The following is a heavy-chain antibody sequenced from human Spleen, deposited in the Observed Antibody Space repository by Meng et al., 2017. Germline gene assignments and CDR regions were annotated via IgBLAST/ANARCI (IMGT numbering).Heavy chain of an antibody. CDR2: ISSNGGST. CDR1: GFTFSDYA. V-gene: IGHV3-64*01. Sequence: GGSLRLSCVAFGFTFSDYAMRWVRQAPGKGLEYVSAISSNGGSTYYANSVKGRFTICRDNSKNTLYLQMGNLRAEDMAVYYCAIDPLRSGDYYDGSGFLLGFDPWGQGTLVTVSS. D-gene: IGHD3-22*01. J-gene: IGHJ5*02. CDR3: AIDPLRSGDYYDGSGFLLGFDP.